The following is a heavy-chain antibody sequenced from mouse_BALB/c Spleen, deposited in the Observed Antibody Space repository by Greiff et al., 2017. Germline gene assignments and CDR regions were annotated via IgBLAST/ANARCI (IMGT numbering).Heavy chain of an antibody. Sequence: EVKLVESGGGLVKPGGSLKLSCAASGFTFSSYAMSWVRQTPEKRLEWVASISSGGSTYYPDSVKGRFTISRDNARNILYLQMSSLRSEDTAMYYCARENCYGNGLFAYWGQGTLVTVSA. V-gene: IGHV5-6-5*01. CDR2: ISSGGST. CDR1: GFTFSSYA. CDR3: ARENCYGNGLFAY. D-gene: IGHD2-1*01. J-gene: IGHJ3*01.